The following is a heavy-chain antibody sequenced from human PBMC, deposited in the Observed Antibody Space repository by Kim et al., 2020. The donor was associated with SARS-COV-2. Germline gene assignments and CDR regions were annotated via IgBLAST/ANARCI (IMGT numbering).Heavy chain of an antibody. D-gene: IGHD3-16*02. CDR2: IYYSGST. V-gene: IGHV4-30-4*01. J-gene: IGHJ4*02. Sequence: SETLSLTCTVSGGSISSGDYYWSWIRQPPGKGLEWIGYIYYSGSTYYNPSLKSRVTISVDTSKNQFYLKLSSVTAADTAVYYCARVVRPYDYVWGSYRYFDYWGQGTLVTISS. CDR1: GGSISSGDYY. CDR3: ARVVRPYDYVWGSYRYFDY.